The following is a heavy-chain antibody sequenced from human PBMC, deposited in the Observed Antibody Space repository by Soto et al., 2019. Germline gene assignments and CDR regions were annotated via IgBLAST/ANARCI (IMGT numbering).Heavy chain of an antibody. V-gene: IGHV4-30-2*06. J-gene: IGHJ4*02. Sequence: SETLSLTCTVSGAPISYGGFSWSWIRQSPGKGLEWIGYISHLESTYFHPSFKSRLTMSIDRTRNQFSLKLSSVTAADMAVYYCDRRGGYESFDYWGQGVPVTLSS. CDR1: GAPISYGGFS. D-gene: IGHD5-12*01. CDR2: ISHLEST. CDR3: DRRGGYESFDY.